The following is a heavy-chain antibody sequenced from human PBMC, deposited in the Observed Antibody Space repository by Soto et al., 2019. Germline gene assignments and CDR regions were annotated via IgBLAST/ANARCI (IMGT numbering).Heavy chain of an antibody. CDR1: GFTFSSFA. V-gene: IGHV3-30*04. J-gene: IGHJ4*02. CDR3: ARVPEAGRPLFDY. D-gene: IGHD6-6*01. CDR2: ISDDGTNK. Sequence: GGSLRLSCKGSGFTFSSFAIQWVRQAPGKGLEWVAAISDDGTNKYTADSVKGRFTISRDNSKNTLYLQLNSLRAEDTAVYYCARVPEAGRPLFDYWGQGALVTVSS.